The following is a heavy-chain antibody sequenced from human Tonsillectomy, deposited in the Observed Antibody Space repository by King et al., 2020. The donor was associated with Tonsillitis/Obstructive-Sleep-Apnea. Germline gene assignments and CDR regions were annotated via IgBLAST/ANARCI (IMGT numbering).Heavy chain of an antibody. Sequence: VQLVESGAEVEKPGESLKISCKGSGYSFTSYWIGWVRQLPGKGLEWMGIICPGDSDTRYSPSFQGQVTISTDKSISTAYLQWGSLKASDTPMYYCVGRSSSGPDQSGSGDYFDYWGQGTLVTVSS. D-gene: IGHD3-22*01. J-gene: IGHJ4*02. CDR3: VGRSSSGPDQSGSGDYFDY. V-gene: IGHV5-51*01. CDR2: ICPGDSDT. CDR1: GYSFTSYW.